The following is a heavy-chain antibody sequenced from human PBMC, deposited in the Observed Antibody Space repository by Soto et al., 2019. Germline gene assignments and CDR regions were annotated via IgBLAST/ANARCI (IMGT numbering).Heavy chain of an antibody. V-gene: IGHV1-3*01. D-gene: IGHD1-1*01. CDR2: INAGNGDT. CDR1: RYSFTTYA. CDR3: ARDPGTGAALRAYHFDY. J-gene: IGHJ4*02. Sequence: GASVKVSCKASRYSFTTYALHWVRQAPGQRLEWMGWINAGNGDTKYSEKFQGRVTITRDTSANTAYMGLSSLRSEDTSVYYCARDPGTGAALRAYHFDYWGQGTLVTVSS.